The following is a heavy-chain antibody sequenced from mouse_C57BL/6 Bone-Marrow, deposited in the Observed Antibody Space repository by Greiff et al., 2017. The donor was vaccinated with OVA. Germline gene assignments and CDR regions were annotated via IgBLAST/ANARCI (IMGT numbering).Heavy chain of an antibody. J-gene: IGHJ3*01. D-gene: IGHD1-1*01. CDR3: ARRGYYVSSYAWFAY. V-gene: IGHV1-64*01. CDR1: GYTFTSYW. CDR2: IHPNSGST. Sequence: QVQLQQPGAELVKPGASVKLSCKASGYTFTSYWMHWVKQRPGQGLEWIGMIHPNSGSTNYNEKFKSKATLTVDKSSSTAYMQLSSLTSEDSAVYYCARRGYYVSSYAWFAYWGQGTLVTVSA.